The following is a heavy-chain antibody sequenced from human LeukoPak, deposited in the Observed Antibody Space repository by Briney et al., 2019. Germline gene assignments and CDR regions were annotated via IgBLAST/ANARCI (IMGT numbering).Heavy chain of an antibody. CDR2: INNDGST. D-gene: IGHD3-10*01. CDR3: ARDYYGSIDL. CDR1: GFTFGNYW. J-gene: IGHJ1*01. Sequence: PGGSLRLSCVASGFTFGNYWMHWVRQAPGKELVCISRINNDGSTVYADSVAGRFTISRDNARNTLYLQMNTPRVEDTAVYYCARDYYGSIDLWGQGTLVTVSS. V-gene: IGHV3-74*01.